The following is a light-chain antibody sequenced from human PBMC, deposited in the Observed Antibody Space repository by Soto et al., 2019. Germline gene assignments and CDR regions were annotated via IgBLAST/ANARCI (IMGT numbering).Light chain of an antibody. V-gene: IGKV1-39*01. J-gene: IGKJ4*01. CDR2: AAS. CDR3: QQSFRTLS. Sequence: DIQMPQSPSSLSASVGDRVTITCRASQTIDIYLNWYQQRPGRAPNLLIYAASSLHSGVPTRFSGSGSGTNFTLTITSVQPEDSATYYCQQSFRTLSFGGGTNMEIK. CDR1: QTIDIY.